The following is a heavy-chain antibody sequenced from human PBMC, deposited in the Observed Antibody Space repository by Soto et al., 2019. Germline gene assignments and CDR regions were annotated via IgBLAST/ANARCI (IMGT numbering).Heavy chain of an antibody. CDR1: GFTFSAYD. CDR2: LWRDGSKV. J-gene: IGHJ4*02. V-gene: IGHV3-33*01. Sequence: GGSLRLSCAASGFTFSAYDMHWVRQAPGKRLEWVAVLWRDGSKVYYADSVKGRFTISRDNSKNALYLEMNSLRVEDTAVYYCARDGTGWTGGDHWGQGTLVTVSS. D-gene: IGHD6-19*01. CDR3: ARDGTGWTGGDH.